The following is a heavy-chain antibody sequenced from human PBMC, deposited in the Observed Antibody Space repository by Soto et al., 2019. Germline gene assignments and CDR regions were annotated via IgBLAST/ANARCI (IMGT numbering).Heavy chain of an antibody. CDR2: VFHNGDT. J-gene: IGHJ4*02. V-gene: IGHV4-4*02. D-gene: IGHD7-27*01. CDR3: ARKAWVRFDY. Sequence: SETLSLTCAVSGDSISRSVWWTWVRQPPGKGLEWIGEVFHNGDTNYNPSLKSRVTMSVDKSSNDFSLKVTSVTAADTAIYYCARKAWVRFDYWGQGALVTVSS. CDR1: GDSISRSVW.